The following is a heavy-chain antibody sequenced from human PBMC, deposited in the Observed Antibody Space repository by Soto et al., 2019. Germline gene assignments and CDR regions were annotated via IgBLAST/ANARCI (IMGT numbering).Heavy chain of an antibody. J-gene: IGHJ4*02. D-gene: IGHD3-10*01. V-gene: IGHV1-46*03. Sequence: QVQLVQSGAEVKKPGASVKVSCKASGYTFTSYYMHWVRQAPGQGLEWMGIINPSGGSTSYAQKFQGRVTMTRDTSTSTVCMELSSLGSEDTAVYYCARWGGVYFDYWGQGTLVTVSS. CDR2: INPSGGST. CDR1: GYTFTSYY. CDR3: ARWGGVYFDY.